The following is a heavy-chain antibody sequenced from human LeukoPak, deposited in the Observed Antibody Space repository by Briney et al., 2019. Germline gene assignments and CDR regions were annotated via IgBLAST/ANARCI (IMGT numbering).Heavy chain of an antibody. CDR2: IYSGGST. J-gene: IGHJ3*02. D-gene: IGHD6-13*01. CDR3: AREVAAARPLVAFDI. CDR1: EFSVGSNY. Sequence: PGGSLRLSCAASEFSVGSNYMTWVRQAPGKGLEWVSLIYSGGSTYYADSVKGRFTISRDNSKNTLYLQMNSLRAEDTAVYYCAREVAAARPLVAFDIWGQGTMVTVSS. V-gene: IGHV3-66*01.